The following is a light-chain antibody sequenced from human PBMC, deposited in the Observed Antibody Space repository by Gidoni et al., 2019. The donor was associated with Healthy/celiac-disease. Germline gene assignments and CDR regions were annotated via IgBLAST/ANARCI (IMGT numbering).Light chain of an antibody. V-gene: IGKV1-39*01. CDR2: AAS. Sequence: DIQLTQSPSSLSASVGDRVTITCRASQSISSYLNWYQQKPGKAPKLLIYAASSLQSGVPSRFSGSGSGTDFTITISSLQPEDFATYYCQQSYPATFGQGTKVEIK. J-gene: IGKJ1*01. CDR3: QQSYPAT. CDR1: QSISSY.